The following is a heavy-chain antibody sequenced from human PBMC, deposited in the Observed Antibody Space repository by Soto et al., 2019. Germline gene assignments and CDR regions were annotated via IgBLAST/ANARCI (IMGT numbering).Heavy chain of an antibody. V-gene: IGHV1-69*13. J-gene: IGHJ5*02. Sequence: SVKVSCKVSGYTLTELSMHWVRQAPGKGLEWMGGITPIFGTANYAQKFQGRVTITADESTSTAYMELSSLRSEDTAVYYCAREATGIDPWGQGTLVTVSS. CDR1: GYTLTELS. CDR3: AREATGIDP. D-gene: IGHD6-13*01. CDR2: ITPIFGTA.